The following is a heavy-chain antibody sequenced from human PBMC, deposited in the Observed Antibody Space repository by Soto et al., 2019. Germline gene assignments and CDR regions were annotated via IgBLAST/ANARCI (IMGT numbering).Heavy chain of an antibody. D-gene: IGHD3-22*01. CDR2: IYYSGST. Sequence: QVQLQESGPGLVKPLQTLSLTCTVSVASISSGGYYWSWIRQHPGEGLEWIGYIYYSGSTSYNPSLKSRVTISVDTSKNQFSLKLSSVTAADTAVYYCARESKYDTSGYPPWFAPWGQGTLFTVSS. V-gene: IGHV4-31*03. CDR1: VASISSGGYY. CDR3: ARESKYDTSGYPPWFAP. J-gene: IGHJ5*02.